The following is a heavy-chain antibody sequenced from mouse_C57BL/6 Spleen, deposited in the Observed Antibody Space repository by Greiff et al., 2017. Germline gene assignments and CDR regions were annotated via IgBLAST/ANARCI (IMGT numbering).Heavy chain of an antibody. V-gene: IGHV1-52*01. CDR2: IDPSDSET. CDR3: ARYAGSSFWYFDV. J-gene: IGHJ1*03. Sequence: QVQLQQPGAELVRPGSSVKLSCKASGYTFTSYWMHWVKQRPIQGLEWIGNIDPSDSETHYNQKFKDKATLTVDKSSSTAYMQLSSLTSEDSEVYYCARYAGSSFWYFDVWGTGTTVTVSS. D-gene: IGHD1-1*01. CDR1: GYTFTSYW.